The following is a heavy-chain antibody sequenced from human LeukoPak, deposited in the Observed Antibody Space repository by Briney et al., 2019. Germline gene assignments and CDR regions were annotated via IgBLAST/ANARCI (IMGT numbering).Heavy chain of an antibody. CDR1: GYTFANYR. V-gene: IGHV7-4-1*02. CDR2: INTNTGNP. D-gene: IGHD3-9*01. Sequence: ASVKVSCKASGYTFANYRMNWVRQAPGQGLQWMGWINTNTGNPTYAQGFTGRFVFSLDTSVSTAYLQISSLKAEDTAVYYCARELGSYDILTGYENYWGQGTLVTVSS. CDR3: ARELGSYDILTGYENY. J-gene: IGHJ4*02.